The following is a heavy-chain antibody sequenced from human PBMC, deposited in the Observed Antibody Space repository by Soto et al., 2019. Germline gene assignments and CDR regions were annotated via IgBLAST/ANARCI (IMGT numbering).Heavy chain of an antibody. V-gene: IGHV5-51*01. J-gene: IGHJ6*02. D-gene: IGHD3-16*01. CDR1: GYNYNLHW. CDR3: ARHLRSYDFFQYYYGIDV. Sequence: PGESLKISCRGSGYNYNLHWIRWVRQKPGRGLEWIGIIYPGDSDTRYNPSFQGQVTISVDKSINTAYLQWDSLEASDTATYYCARHLRSYDFFQYYYGIDVWGQGSTVTVSS. CDR2: IYPGDSDT.